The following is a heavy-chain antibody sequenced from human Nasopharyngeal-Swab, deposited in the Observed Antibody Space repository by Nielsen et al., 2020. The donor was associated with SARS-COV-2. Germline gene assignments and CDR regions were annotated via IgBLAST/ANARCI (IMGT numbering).Heavy chain of an antibody. V-gene: IGHV3-30*02. Sequence: GGSLRLSCAASGFTFSSYGMHWVRQAPGKGLEWVAFIRYDGSNKYYADSVKGRFTISRDNSKNTLYLQMNSLRAEGTAVYYCAKDSGLLWFGISDYWGQGTLVTVSS. CDR1: GFTFSSYG. D-gene: IGHD3-10*01. CDR2: IRYDGSNK. CDR3: AKDSGLLWFGISDY. J-gene: IGHJ4*02.